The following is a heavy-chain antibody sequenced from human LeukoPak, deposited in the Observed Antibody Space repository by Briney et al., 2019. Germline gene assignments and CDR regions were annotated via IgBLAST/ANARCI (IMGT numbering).Heavy chain of an antibody. V-gene: IGHV1-2*02. Sequence: GASVKVSCKASGYTFTDYYIHWVRQAPGQGLEWMGWVNPNSGGTNYAQKFQGRVTLSRDTSISTAYMELSRLRSDDTAVYYCATTGANQPMTTSGGIDCWGQGTLVTVSS. CDR2: VNPNSGGT. CDR3: ATTGANQPMTTSGGIDC. D-gene: IGHD3-16*01. J-gene: IGHJ4*02. CDR1: GYTFTDYY.